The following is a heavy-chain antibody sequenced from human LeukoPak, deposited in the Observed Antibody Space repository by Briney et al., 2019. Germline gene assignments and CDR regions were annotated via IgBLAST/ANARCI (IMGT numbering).Heavy chain of an antibody. J-gene: IGHJ4*02. D-gene: IGHD4-17*01. CDR3: ARDWFDGDYDRFDY. CDR2: INSDGSST. V-gene: IGHV3-74*01. Sequence: GGSLRLSCAASGFTFSTYWMHWVRQAPGKGLVWVSRINSDGSSTSYADSVKGRFTISRDNAKNTLYLQMNSLRDEDTAVYYCARDWFDGDYDRFDYWGQGTLVTVSS. CDR1: GFTFSTYW.